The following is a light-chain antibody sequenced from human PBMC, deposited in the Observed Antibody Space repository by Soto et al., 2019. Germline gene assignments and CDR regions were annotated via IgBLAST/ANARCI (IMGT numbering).Light chain of an antibody. CDR3: QQYDDLPIT. V-gene: IGKV1-33*01. J-gene: IGKJ5*01. Sequence: DIQMTQSPSSLSASVGDRVTITCQASQAIDKFLNWYQQKPGKAPKLLIDDASNLETGVPSRFSGSGSGTHFTFTISSLQPEDIATYYCQQYDDLPITFGQGTRLEIK. CDR2: DAS. CDR1: QAIDKF.